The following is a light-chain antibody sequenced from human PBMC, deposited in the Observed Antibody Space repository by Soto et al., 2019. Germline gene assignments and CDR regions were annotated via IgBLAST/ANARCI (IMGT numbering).Light chain of an antibody. CDR1: TSDVGSFTA. J-gene: IGLJ3*02. Sequence: QSALTQPASVSGSPGQSITISCTGTTSDVGSFTAVSWYQDHPDKAPQLVIFGVNDRPSGVSHRFSASKSGTTASLTISDLQHEDEAVYFCSSYTTSHSWVFGGGTKLTVL. CDR3: SSYTTSHSWV. V-gene: IGLV2-14*01. CDR2: GVN.